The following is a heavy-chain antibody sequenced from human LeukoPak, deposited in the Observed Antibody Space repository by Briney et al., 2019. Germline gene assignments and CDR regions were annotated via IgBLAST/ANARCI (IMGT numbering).Heavy chain of an antibody. V-gene: IGHV4-39*01. J-gene: IGHJ3*01. Sequence: SETLSLTCTVSGGSISSSNYYWGCIRQPPGKGLEWIGSIYYSGSTYYNPSLKSRVTISVDTSKNQFSLKLSSVTAADTAVYYCARLDIVVVPASAFDVWGQGTMVTVSS. CDR3: ARLDIVVVPASAFDV. CDR2: IYYSGST. D-gene: IGHD2-2*01. CDR1: GGSISSSNYY.